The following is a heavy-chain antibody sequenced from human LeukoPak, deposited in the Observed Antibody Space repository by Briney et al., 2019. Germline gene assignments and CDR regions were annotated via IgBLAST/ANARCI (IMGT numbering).Heavy chain of an antibody. Sequence: PGGSLRLSCAASGFTFSSYAMSWVRQAPGKGLEWVSAISGSGGSTYYADSVKGRFTISRDNSKNTLYLQTNSLRAEDTAVYYCAKEGEVSRYSYGHFDYLGQGTLVTVSS. V-gene: IGHV3-23*01. J-gene: IGHJ4*02. CDR3: AKEGEVSRYSYGHFDY. D-gene: IGHD5-18*01. CDR1: GFTFSSYA. CDR2: ISGSGGST.